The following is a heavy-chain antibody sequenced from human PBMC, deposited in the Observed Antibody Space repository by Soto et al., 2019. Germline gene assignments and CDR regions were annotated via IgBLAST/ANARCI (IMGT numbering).Heavy chain of an antibody. J-gene: IGHJ4*02. CDR1: GGSISSYY. Sequence: SETLSLTCTVSGGSISSYYWSWIRQPPGKGLEWIGYIYYSGSTNYNPSLKSRVTISVDTSKNQFSLKLSSVTAADTAVYYCARVVSSVWGSYRYFFDYWGQGTLVTVSS. CDR2: IYYSGST. V-gene: IGHV4-59*01. CDR3: ARVVSSVWGSYRYFFDY. D-gene: IGHD3-16*02.